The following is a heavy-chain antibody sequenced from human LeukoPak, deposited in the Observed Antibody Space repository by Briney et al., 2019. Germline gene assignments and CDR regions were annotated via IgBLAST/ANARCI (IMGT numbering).Heavy chain of an antibody. CDR2: ISTSSGTT. CDR3: ARWNTYGLQY. V-gene: IGHV3-48*01. J-gene: IGHJ4*02. D-gene: IGHD1/OR15-1a*01. CDR1: GFTFSSYS. Sequence: GGSLRLSCAASGFTFSSYSMNWVRQAPGKGLEWLSYISTSSGTTYYADSVKGRFTISRDNAKNSLYLQMNSLRAEDTAVYYCARWNTYGLQYWGQGTLVTVSS.